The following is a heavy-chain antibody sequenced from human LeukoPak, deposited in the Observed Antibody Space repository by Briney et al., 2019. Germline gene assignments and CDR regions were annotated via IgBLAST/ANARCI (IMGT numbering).Heavy chain of an antibody. CDR1: GFTFSSYW. V-gene: IGHV3-7*01. D-gene: IGHD6-13*01. CDR3: AREFEQQLVRVLKYYYYYYMDV. CDR2: IKQDGSEK. Sequence: PGGSLRLSCAASGFTFSSYWMSWVRQAPGKGLEWVANIKQDGSEKYYVDSVKGRLTISRDNAKNSLYLQMNSLRVEDTAVYYCAREFEQQLVRVLKYYYYYYMDVWGKGTTVTVSS. J-gene: IGHJ6*03.